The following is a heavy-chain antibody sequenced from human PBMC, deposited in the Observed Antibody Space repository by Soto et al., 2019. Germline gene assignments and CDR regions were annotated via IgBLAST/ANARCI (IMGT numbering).Heavy chain of an antibody. D-gene: IGHD2-21*02. CDR2: ISGGGGST. CDR3: AKGFIVVVTVIRPDYAFDV. J-gene: IGHJ3*01. V-gene: IGHV3-23*01. CDR1: GFTFGNFG. Sequence: EVQLLESGGGLVQPGGSLRLSCAASGFTFGNFGMNWVRQAPGKGLELVSGISGGGGSTYYADSVKGRFTISRDASKKPLLLEMMSPRAEATAVYYCAKGFIVVVTVIRPDYAFDVWGQGTLVTVSS.